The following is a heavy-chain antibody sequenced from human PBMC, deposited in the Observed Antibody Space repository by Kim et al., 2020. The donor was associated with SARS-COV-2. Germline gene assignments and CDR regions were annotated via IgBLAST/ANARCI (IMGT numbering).Heavy chain of an antibody. CDR1: GFTFSSYW. D-gene: IGHD2-2*01. CDR2: IKQDGSEK. CDR3: ARDERYQLPTPGVHYYYGMDV. V-gene: IGHV3-7*01. J-gene: IGHJ6*02. Sequence: GGSLRLSCAASGFTFSSYWMSWVRQAPGKGLEWVANIKQDGSEKYYVDSVKGRFTISRDNAKNSLYLQMNSLSAEDTAVYYCARDERYQLPTPGVHYYYGMDVWGQGSTVTVS.